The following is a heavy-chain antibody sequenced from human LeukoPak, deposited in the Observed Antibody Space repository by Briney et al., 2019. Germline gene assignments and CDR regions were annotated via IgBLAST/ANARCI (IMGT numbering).Heavy chain of an antibody. CDR1: GFTFSSYS. V-gene: IGHV3-21*01. J-gene: IGHJ3*01. CDR2: ISSSSSFI. Sequence: GGSLRLSCAASGFTFSSYSMNWVRQAPGKGLEWVSSISSSSSFIYYADSLKGRFTISRDNAKNSLYLQMNSLRAEDTAVYYCARGQHRWDYSHNLMSFWGQGTLVTVSS. D-gene: IGHD4-11*01. CDR3: ARGQHRWDYSHNLMSF.